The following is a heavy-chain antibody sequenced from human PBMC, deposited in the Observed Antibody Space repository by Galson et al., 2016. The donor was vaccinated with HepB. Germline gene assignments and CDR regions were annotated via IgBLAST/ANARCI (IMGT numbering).Heavy chain of an antibody. V-gene: IGHV4-4*01. Sequence: ETLSLTCAVSGDSVSRNNWWNWVRQPPGKGLEWIGEIYHSGSTRYNTSLKSRVTISLDESKNHLSLKLTSVTAADTAVYSCSPGGRRVPFDYWGQGTLVTVPS. D-gene: IGHD2-2*01. CDR3: SPGGRRVPFDY. J-gene: IGHJ4*02. CDR1: GDSVSRNNW. CDR2: IYHSGST.